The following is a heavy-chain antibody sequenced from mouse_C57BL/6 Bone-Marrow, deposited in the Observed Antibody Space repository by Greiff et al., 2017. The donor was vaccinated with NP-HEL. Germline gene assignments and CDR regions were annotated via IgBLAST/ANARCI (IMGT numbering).Heavy chain of an antibody. J-gene: IGHJ3*01. CDR1: GYAFTNYL. CDR3: ARQLRLWFAY. Sequence: VKLQESGAELVRPGTSVKVSCKASGYAFTNYLIEWVKQRPGQGLEWIGVINPGSGGTNYNEKFKGKATLTADKSSSTAYMQLSSLTSEDSAVYFCARQLRLWFAYWGQGTLVTVSA. V-gene: IGHV1-54*01. CDR2: INPGSGGT. D-gene: IGHD3-2*02.